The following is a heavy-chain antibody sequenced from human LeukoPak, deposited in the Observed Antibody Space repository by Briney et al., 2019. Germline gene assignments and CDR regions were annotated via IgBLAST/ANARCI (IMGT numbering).Heavy chain of an antibody. V-gene: IGHV3-33*01. D-gene: IGHD5-12*01. Sequence: RPGGSLRLSCAASGLTFSSYGMHWVRQAPGKGLEWVAVIWYDGSNKYYADSVKGRFTISRDNSKNTLYLQMNSLRAEDTAVYYCARGRTDSGYDSGDYWGQGTLVTVSS. J-gene: IGHJ4*02. CDR3: ARGRTDSGYDSGDY. CDR1: GLTFSSYG. CDR2: IWYDGSNK.